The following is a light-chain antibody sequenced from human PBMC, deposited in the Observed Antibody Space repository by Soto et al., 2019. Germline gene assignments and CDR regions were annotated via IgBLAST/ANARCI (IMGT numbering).Light chain of an antibody. V-gene: IGKV3-20*01. Sequence: EIVLTQSPRTLSLSPGESATLSCRASQNVYINSLAWFQQKPGQTPRLLIYGPSTRAAAVPDRFTGSGSGADFALTITSLEPEDLAMYYCQQYGGAPFTFGRGTRV. CDR2: GPS. CDR3: QQYGGAPFT. CDR1: QNVYINS. J-gene: IGKJ3*01.